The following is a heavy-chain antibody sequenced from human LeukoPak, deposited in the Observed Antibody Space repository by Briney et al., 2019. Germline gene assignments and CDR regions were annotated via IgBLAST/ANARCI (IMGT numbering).Heavy chain of an antibody. CDR1: GFTLSSNW. V-gene: IGHV3-7*03. D-gene: IGHD4-11*01. CDR3: AKLGTTSYYMDV. CDR2: IKQDGSEK. J-gene: IGHJ6*03. Sequence: GGSLRLSCAASGFTLSSNWMSWVRQAPGQGLEWVAIIKQDGSEKYYADSVKGRFTISRDNSKNTLYLQMNSLRVEDTAVYYCAKLGTTSYYMDVWGKGTTVTVSS.